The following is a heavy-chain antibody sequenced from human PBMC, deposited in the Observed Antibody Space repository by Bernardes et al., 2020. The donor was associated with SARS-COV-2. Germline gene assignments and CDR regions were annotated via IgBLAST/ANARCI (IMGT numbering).Heavy chain of an antibody. J-gene: IGHJ6*02. V-gene: IGHV5-51*01. CDR2: IYPGYSDT. Sequence: GESLKISCKGSDYTFTNYWIGWVRQMPGKGLEWMGIIYPGYSDTKYSPSFQGRVTIPADKSVNTDYLQWSSLKASDTAIYYCARRRYGEFGVDVWGQGTTVTVSS. D-gene: IGHD4-17*01. CDR3: ARRRYGEFGVDV. CDR1: DYTFTNYW.